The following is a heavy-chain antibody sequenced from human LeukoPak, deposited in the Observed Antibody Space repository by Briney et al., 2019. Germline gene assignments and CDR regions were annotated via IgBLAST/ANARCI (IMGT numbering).Heavy chain of an antibody. CDR1: GFTFSSYS. J-gene: IGHJ4*02. D-gene: IGHD3-16*01. V-gene: IGHV3-21*01. Sequence: PGGSLRLSCAASGFTFSSYSMNWVRQAPGKGLEWVSSISSSSSYIYYADSVKGRFTISRDNAKNSLYLQMNSLRAEDTAVYYCARVSPVTLAHYYFDYWGQGTLVTVSS. CDR2: ISSSSSYI. CDR3: ARVSPVTLAHYYFDY.